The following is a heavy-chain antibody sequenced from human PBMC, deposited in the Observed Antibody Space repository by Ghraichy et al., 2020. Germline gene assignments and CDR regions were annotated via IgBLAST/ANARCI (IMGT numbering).Heavy chain of an antibody. D-gene: IGHD3-16*02. J-gene: IGHJ4*02. CDR1: GFHFPTAD. Sequence: GGSLRLSCEASGFHFPTADMTWVRQAPGKGLEYVAYISSSGFTMYYADSVKGRFTVSRDNAKRSLFLHMPSLRAEDTAFYYCARNLWGPWGSNRLDLWCQGTLVTVSS. V-gene: IGHV3-48*03. CDR2: ISSSGFTM. CDR3: ARNLWGPWGSNRLDL.